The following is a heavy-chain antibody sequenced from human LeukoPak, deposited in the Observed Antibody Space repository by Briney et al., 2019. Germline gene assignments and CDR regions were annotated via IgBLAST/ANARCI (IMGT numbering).Heavy chain of an antibody. Sequence: GGSLRLSCAASGFTFSSYWMHWVRQAPGKGLVWVSRIKSDGSTRYAESVKGRFTVSRDNAKNTVVLQMNSLRAEDTGVYYCARAPSEIGGYYPEYFRHWGQGTLVIASS. V-gene: IGHV3-74*01. CDR1: GFTFSSYW. CDR2: IKSDGST. CDR3: ARAPSEIGGYYPEYFRH. D-gene: IGHD3-22*01. J-gene: IGHJ1*01.